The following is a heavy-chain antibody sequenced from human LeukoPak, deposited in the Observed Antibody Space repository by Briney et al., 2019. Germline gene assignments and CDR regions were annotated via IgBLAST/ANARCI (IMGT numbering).Heavy chain of an antibody. J-gene: IGHJ2*01. CDR3: AREMRATISRYFDL. CDR1: GFTFSNYW. CDR2: IKQDGSEK. Sequence: PGGSLRLSCAASGFTFSNYWMNWVRQAPGKGLEWVANIKQDGSEKSYVDSVKGRFTISRDNAQNSLSLQMNSLRAEDTAVYYCAREMRATISRYFDLWGRGTLVTVSS. D-gene: IGHD5-24*01. V-gene: IGHV3-7*01.